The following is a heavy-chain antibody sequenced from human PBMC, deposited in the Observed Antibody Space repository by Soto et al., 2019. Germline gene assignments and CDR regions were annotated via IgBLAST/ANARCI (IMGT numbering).Heavy chain of an antibody. V-gene: IGHV4-59*01. CDR3: ARGAHYYDSSGPQFDY. D-gene: IGHD3-22*01. Sequence: SETLSLTCTVSGGSISSYYWSWIRQPPGKGLEWIGYIYYSGSTNYNPSLKSRVTISVDTSKNQFSLKLSSVTAADTAVYYCARGAHYYDSSGPQFDYWGQGTLVTVSS. CDR2: IYYSGST. CDR1: GGSISSYY. J-gene: IGHJ4*02.